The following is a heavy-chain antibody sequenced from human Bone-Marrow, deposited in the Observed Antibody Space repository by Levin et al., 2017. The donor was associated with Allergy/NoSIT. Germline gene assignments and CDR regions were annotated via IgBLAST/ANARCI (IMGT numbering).Heavy chain of an antibody. J-gene: IGHJ3*02. V-gene: IGHV3-9*01. CDR1: GFTFDDYA. Sequence: GGSLRLSCATSGFTFDDYAMHWVRQVPGKGLEWVSGISWGSDNIGYADSVTGRFTISRDNAQNSLFLQMTSLRPEDTALYYCAKDIAATGQDGFDMWGQGTMVTVSS. D-gene: IGHD6-13*01. CDR2: ISWGSDNI. CDR3: AKDIAATGQDGFDM.